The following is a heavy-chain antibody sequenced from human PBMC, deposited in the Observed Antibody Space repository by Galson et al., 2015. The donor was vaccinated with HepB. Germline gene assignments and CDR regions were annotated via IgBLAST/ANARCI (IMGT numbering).Heavy chain of an antibody. CDR3: AKVLAVAGYFQH. J-gene: IGHJ1*01. CDR2: INSSGGRT. D-gene: IGHD2-8*02. CDR1: GFTFSTYA. V-gene: IGHV3-23*01. Sequence: SLRLSCAASGFTFSTYAMSWVRQAPGRGLQWVSAINSSGGRTYYADSVKGRFTISRDNSKNTLYLQMSSLRAEDTAVYYCAKVLAVAGYFQHWGQGTLVTVSS.